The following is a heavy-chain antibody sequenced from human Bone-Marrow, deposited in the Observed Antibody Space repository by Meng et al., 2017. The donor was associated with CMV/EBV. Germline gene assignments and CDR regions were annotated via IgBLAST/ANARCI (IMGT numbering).Heavy chain of an antibody. CDR3: ATDLRGSSFDY. CDR2: FDPEDGET. J-gene: IGHJ4*02. V-gene: IGHV1-24*01. CDR1: GYPLTELS. Sequence: QAQLVTAGAEVKKPVASAKVACKVSGYPLTELSMRRVRQAPGKGLEWMGGFDPEDGETIYAQKFQGRVTMTEDTSTDTAYMELSSLRSEDTAVYYCATDLRGSSFDYWGQGTLVTVSS. D-gene: IGHD3-16*01.